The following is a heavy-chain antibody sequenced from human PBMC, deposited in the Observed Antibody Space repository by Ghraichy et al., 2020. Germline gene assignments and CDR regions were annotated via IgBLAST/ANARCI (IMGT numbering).Heavy chain of an antibody. CDR3: ARDKGWSALDY. CDR1: GFTFRTYW. Sequence: GGSRRLSCAASGFTFRTYWMSWVRQAPGKGLEWVARIKEDGSEKHYEDSVKGRFTISRDNAKNSVYLQMNSLRAEDTAVYYCARDKGWSALDYWGQGTLVTVSS. D-gene: IGHD6-19*01. V-gene: IGHV3-7*01. J-gene: IGHJ4*02. CDR2: IKEDGSEK.